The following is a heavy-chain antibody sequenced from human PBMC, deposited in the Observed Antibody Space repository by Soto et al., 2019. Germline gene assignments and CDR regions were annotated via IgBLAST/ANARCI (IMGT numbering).Heavy chain of an antibody. CDR3: AGEKLGFDY. Sequence: QVQLVESGGGLVKPGGSLRLSCAASGFTFSAYYMSWIRQAPGKGLEWVSYISSSSSYTNYADSVKGRFTISRDNAKNSLYLQMTGLRAEDTPVSYCAGEKLGFDYWGQGTLVTVSS. J-gene: IGHJ4*02. CDR1: GFTFSAYY. V-gene: IGHV3-11*05. CDR2: ISSSSSYT.